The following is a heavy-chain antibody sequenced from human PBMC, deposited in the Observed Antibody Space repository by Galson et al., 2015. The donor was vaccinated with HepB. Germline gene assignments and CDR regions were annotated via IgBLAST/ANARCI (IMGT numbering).Heavy chain of an antibody. CDR1: GGSISSHY. D-gene: IGHD5-18*01. Sequence: ETLSLTCTVSGGSISSHYWNWIRQPPGKGLEWIGDIYYTGSTKYNPSLESRVTTSIDTSKRQFSLKLSFVTAADTAVYYCAREYSYGYAFDSWGPGTKVTVSS. CDR2: IYYTGST. J-gene: IGHJ4*02. CDR3: AREYSYGYAFDS. V-gene: IGHV4-59*11.